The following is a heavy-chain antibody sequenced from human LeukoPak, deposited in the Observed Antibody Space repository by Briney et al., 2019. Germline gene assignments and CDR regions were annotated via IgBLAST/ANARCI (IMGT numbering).Heavy chain of an antibody. CDR1: GFTFSSYA. D-gene: IGHD2-2*01. CDR3: ASAQLLSSLDY. CDR2: ISYDGSNK. Sequence: GGSLRLSCAASGFTFSSYAMHWVRQAPGKGLEWVAVISYDGSNKYYADSVKGRFTISRDNSKNTLYLQMNSLRAEDTAVYYCASAQLLSSLDYWGQGTLVTVSS. V-gene: IGHV3-30-3*01. J-gene: IGHJ4*02.